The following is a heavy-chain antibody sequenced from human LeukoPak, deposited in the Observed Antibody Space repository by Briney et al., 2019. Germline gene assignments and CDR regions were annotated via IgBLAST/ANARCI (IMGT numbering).Heavy chain of an antibody. CDR1: GFTFSSYS. CDR2: ISSSSSYI. V-gene: IGHV3-21*01. Sequence: GGSLRLSCAASGFTFSSYSMNWVRQAPGKGLEWVPSISSSSSYIYYADSVKGRLTISRDNAKNSLYLQMNSLRAEDTAVYYCARDWDYYDSSGYYPAVDYWGQGTLVTVSS. J-gene: IGHJ4*02. CDR3: ARDWDYYDSSGYYPAVDY. D-gene: IGHD3-22*01.